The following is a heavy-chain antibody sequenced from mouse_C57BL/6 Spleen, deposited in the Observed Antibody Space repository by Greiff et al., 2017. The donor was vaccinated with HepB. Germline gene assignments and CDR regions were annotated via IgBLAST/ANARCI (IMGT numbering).Heavy chain of an antibody. V-gene: IGHV1-80*01. CDR2: IYPGDGDT. CDR1: GYAFSSYW. Sequence: QVQLQQSGAELVKPGASVKISCKASGYAFSSYWMNWVKQRPGKGLEWIGQIYPGDGDTNYNGKFKGKATLTADKSSSTAYMQLSSLTSEDSAVYFCARFTGTRGWYFDVWGTGTTVTVSS. D-gene: IGHD4-1*01. CDR3: ARFTGTRGWYFDV. J-gene: IGHJ1*03.